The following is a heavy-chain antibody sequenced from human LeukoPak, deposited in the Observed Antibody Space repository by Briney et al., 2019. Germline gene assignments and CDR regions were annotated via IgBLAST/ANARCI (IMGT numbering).Heavy chain of an antibody. Sequence: PGRSLRLSCAASGFTFSHYYMSWVRQAPGKGLEWVSGMTDSGGSTYYADSVKGRFTISRDNSKKTVYLQMNSLRAEDTAVYYCTKEDYGDYFPDYWGQGTLVTVSS. D-gene: IGHD4-17*01. J-gene: IGHJ4*02. CDR2: MTDSGGST. CDR3: TKEDYGDYFPDY. V-gene: IGHV3-23*01. CDR1: GFTFSHYY.